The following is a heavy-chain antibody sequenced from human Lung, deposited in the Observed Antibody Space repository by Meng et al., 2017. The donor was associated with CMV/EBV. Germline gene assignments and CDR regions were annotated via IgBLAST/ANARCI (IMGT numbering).Heavy chain of an antibody. J-gene: IGHJ4*02. CDR1: GFTFSTYW. D-gene: IGHD6-19*01. CDR2: INSDGSGT. CDR3: VRGHSSGWYKFDS. V-gene: IGHV3-74*01. Sequence: GGSLRLSCAASGFTFSTYWMHWVRQVPGKGLVWVTRINSDGSGTTYADSVKGRFTISRDNAKNTLYLHMSSPRAEDTAMYYCVRGHSSGWYKFDSWGQGTLVTVSS.